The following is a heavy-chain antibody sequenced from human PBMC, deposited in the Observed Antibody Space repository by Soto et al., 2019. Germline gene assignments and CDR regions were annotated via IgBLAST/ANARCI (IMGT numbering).Heavy chain of an antibody. V-gene: IGHV1-69*01. J-gene: IGHJ6*02. D-gene: IGHD2-15*01. CDR3: ARRGGICSGGSCYPKYYYYGMDV. CDR1: GGTFSSYA. CDR2: IIPIFGTA. Sequence: QVQLVQSGAEVKKPGSSVKVSCKASGGTFSSYAISWVRQAPGQGLEWMGGIIPIFGTANYAQKFQGRVTITADESTSTAYMELSSLRSEDTAVYYCARRGGICSGGSCYPKYYYYGMDVWGQGTTVTVSS.